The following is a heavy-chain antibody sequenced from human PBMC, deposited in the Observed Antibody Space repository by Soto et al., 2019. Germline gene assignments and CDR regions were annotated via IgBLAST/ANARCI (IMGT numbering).Heavy chain of an antibody. Sequence: GGSLRLSCAASGFTFSSYGMHWVRQAPGKGLEWVAVIWYDGSNKYYADSVKGRFTISRDNSKNTLYLQMNSLRAEDTAVYYCARDDPASYYFDYWGQGTLVTVSS. CDR2: IWYDGSNK. CDR1: GFTFSSYG. J-gene: IGHJ4*02. V-gene: IGHV3-33*01. CDR3: ARDDPASYYFDY.